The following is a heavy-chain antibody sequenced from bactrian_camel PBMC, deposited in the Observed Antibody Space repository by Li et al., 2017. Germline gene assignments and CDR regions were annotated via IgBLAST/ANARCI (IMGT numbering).Heavy chain of an antibody. J-gene: IGHJ4*01. Sequence: HVQLVESGGGSVQPGGSLRLSCTASGSITSMYCMGWFRQAPRKERERVATIDSDGVTDYGDSLKGRFTISRDNAKNALYLQMNNLKPEDTAMYYCAAGSGVILPLDSKEFGLWGQGTQVTVS. D-gene: IGHD2*01. CDR2: IDSDGVT. CDR3: AAGSGVILPLDSKEFGL. CDR1: GSITSMYC. V-gene: IGHV3S53*01.